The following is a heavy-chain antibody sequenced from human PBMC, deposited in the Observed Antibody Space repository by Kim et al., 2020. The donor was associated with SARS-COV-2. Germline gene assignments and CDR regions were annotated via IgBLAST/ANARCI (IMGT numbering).Heavy chain of an antibody. CDR2: INHSGST. V-gene: IGHV4-34*01. Sequence: SETLSLTCAVYGGSFSGYYWSWIRQPPGKGLEWIGEINHSGSTNYNPSLKSRVTISVDTSKNQFSLKLSSVTAADTAVYYCASPEKKYSSGWFNYYYYGMDVWGQGTTVTVSS. CDR3: ASPEKKYSSGWFNYYYYGMDV. J-gene: IGHJ6*02. D-gene: IGHD6-19*01. CDR1: GGSFSGYY.